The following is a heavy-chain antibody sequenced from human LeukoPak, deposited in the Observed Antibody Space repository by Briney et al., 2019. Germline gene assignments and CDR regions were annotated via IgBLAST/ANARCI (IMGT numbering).Heavy chain of an antibody. CDR3: TTDSYDYVWGSYRYTDY. CDR2: IKSKTDGGTT. J-gene: IGHJ4*02. Sequence: GGSLRLSCAASGFTLSNAWMSWVRQAPGKGLEWVGRIKSKTDGGTTDYAAPVKGRFTISRDDSKNTLYLQMNSLKTEDTAVYYCTTDSYDYVWGSYRYTDYWGQGTLVTVSS. D-gene: IGHD3-16*02. V-gene: IGHV3-15*01. CDR1: GFTLSNAW.